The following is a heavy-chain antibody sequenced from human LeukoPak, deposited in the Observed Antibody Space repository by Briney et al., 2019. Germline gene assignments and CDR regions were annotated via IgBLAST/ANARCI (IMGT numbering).Heavy chain of an antibody. CDR1: GFTFSNYW. D-gene: IGHD1-26*01. J-gene: IGHJ6*03. CDR2: INSDGSST. CDR3: ARVSSGSYFGYYYYYMDV. V-gene: IGHV3-74*01. Sequence: GGSLRLSCAASGFTFSNYWMHWVRQAPGKGLVWVSRINSDGSSTSYADSVKGRFTISRDNAKNTLYLQMNSLRAEDTAVYYCARVSSGSYFGYYYYYMDVWGKGSTVTVSS.